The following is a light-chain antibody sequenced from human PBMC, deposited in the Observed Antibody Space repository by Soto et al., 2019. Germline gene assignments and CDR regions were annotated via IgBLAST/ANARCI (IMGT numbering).Light chain of an antibody. Sequence: EIVMTQSPATLSVSPGERATLSCRASQSVGAHLAWYQQKPGQAPRLLIYGASTRATGIPARFSGSGSGTDFTLTISNLEPEDFAVYYCQQRSDWPWTFGQGTKVDIK. CDR1: QSVGAH. CDR3: QQRSDWPWT. J-gene: IGKJ1*01. CDR2: GAS. V-gene: IGKV3-11*01.